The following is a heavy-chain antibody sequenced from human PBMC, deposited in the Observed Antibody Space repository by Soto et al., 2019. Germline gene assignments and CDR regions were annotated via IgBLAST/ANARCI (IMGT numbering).Heavy chain of an antibody. CDR3: AKQEDYYDSSGYPLFDY. CDR1: GFTFSSYG. Sequence: GGSLRLSCAASGFTFSSYGMHWVRQAPGKGLEWVAVISYDGSNKYYADSVKGRFTISRDNSKNTLYLQMNSLRAEDTAVYYCAKQEDYYDSSGYPLFDYWGQGTLVTVSS. D-gene: IGHD3-22*01. J-gene: IGHJ4*02. CDR2: ISYDGSNK. V-gene: IGHV3-30*18.